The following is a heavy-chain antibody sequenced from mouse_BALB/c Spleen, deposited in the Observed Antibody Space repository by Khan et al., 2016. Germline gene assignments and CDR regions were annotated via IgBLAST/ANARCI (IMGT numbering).Heavy chain of an antibody. V-gene: IGHV3-2*02. J-gene: IGHJ2*01. Sequence: EVELVESGPGLVKPSQSLSLTCTVTGYSITSDYAWNWIRQFPGNKLEWMGYISYSGSTSYNPSLKSRISITRDTSKNQFFLQLNSVTTEDTATYYCARGYYPSYYFDYWGQGTTLTVSS. CDR1: GYSITSDYA. D-gene: IGHD1-1*01. CDR3: ARGYYPSYYFDY. CDR2: ISYSGST.